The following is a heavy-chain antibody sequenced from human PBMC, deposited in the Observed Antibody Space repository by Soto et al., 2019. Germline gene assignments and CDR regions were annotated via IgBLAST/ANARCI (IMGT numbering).Heavy chain of an antibody. V-gene: IGHV3-7*01. Sequence: GGSLRLSCAASGFTFSSYWMSWVRQAPGKGLEWVANIKPDGSEKIYVDSVKGRFTISRDNAKNSLYLQMNSLRAEDTAVYYCANIGRSDRAFDIWGQGTMVT. J-gene: IGHJ3*02. CDR2: IKPDGSEK. CDR3: ANIGRSDRAFDI. D-gene: IGHD5-12*01. CDR1: GFTFSSYW.